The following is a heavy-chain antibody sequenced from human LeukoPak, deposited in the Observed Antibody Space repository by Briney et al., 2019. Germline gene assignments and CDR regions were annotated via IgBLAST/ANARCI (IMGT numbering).Heavy chain of an antibody. CDR3: ATGYKVPRFDY. V-gene: IGHV1-69*01. CDR2: IIPIFGTA. CDR1: GGTFSSYA. Sequence: SVKVSCKASGGTFSSYAISWVRQAPGQGLEWMGGIIPIFGTANYAQKFQGRVTITADESTSTAYMELSSLRSDDTAVYYCATGYKVPRFDYWGQGTLVTVSS. J-gene: IGHJ4*02. D-gene: IGHD3-10*01.